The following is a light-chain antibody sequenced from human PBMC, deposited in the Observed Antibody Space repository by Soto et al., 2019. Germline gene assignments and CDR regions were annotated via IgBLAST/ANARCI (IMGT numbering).Light chain of an antibody. J-gene: IGKJ4*01. Sequence: DIQMTQSPSTLSASVGDRVTITCRASQSISTWLAWYQQKPGKAPKLLIYKASNLEDGVPPRFSGSGSGTEFTITISSLQPDDFATYYCQQYNTYPLTFGGGTTVEIK. CDR2: KAS. CDR1: QSISTW. V-gene: IGKV1-5*03. CDR3: QQYNTYPLT.